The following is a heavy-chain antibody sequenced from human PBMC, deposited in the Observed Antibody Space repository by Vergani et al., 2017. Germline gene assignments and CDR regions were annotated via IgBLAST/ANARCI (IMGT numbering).Heavy chain of an antibody. J-gene: IGHJ6*03. D-gene: IGHD2-2*01. CDR1: GGPISSYY. CDR3: ARLSSTSCYSCRGYYYYYMDV. V-gene: IGHV4-59*01. Sequence: QVQLQESGPGLVKPSETLSLTCTVSGGPISSYYWSWIRQPPGKGLEWIGYIYYSGSTNYNPSLKSRVTISVDTSKNQFSLKLSSVTAADTAVYYCARLSSTSCYSCRGYYYYYMDVWGKGTTVTVSS. CDR2: IYYSGST.